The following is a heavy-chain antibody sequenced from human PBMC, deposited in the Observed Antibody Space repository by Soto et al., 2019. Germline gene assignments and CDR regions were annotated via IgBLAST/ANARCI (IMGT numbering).Heavy chain of an antibody. CDR2: ISAYNGNT. Sequence: ASVKVSCKDSGYTITNNGIRWVRPAPGQRIERMGWISAYNGNTNYAQKLQGRVTMTTDTSTSTAYMELRSLGSDDTAVYYCARDYYDILSFYYSNYYYYGMYVCGQGSTVTVSS. V-gene: IGHV1-18*04. J-gene: IGHJ6*02. D-gene: IGHD3-9*01. CDR3: ARDYYDILSFYYSNYYYYGMYV. CDR1: GYTITNNG.